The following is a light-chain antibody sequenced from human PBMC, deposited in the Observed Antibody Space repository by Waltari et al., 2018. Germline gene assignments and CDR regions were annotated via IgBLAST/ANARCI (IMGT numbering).Light chain of an antibody. J-gene: IGLJ2*01. CDR2: QVS. CDR3: QAWDSSTVV. Sequence: SYELTQPPSVSVSPGQTARITSSGDKLGDKYARWYQQNTGQYPAMVIYQVSTRPSGSPERFSGSNSVNTATLTISGTQAMDEADYYCQAWDSSTVVFGGGTKLTVL. CDR1: KLGDKY. V-gene: IGLV3-1*01.